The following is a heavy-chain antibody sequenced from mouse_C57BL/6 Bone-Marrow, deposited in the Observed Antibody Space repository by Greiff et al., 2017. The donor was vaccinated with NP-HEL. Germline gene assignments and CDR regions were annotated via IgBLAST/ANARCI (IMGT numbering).Heavy chain of an antibody. CDR3: ARFYYYGSSYDYYAMDY. CDR2: IYPGSGST. J-gene: IGHJ4*01. CDR1: GYTFTSYW. V-gene: IGHV1-55*01. D-gene: IGHD1-1*01. Sequence: QVQLQQPGAELVKPGASVKMSCKASGYTFTSYWITWVKQRPGQGLEWIGDIYPGSGSTNYNEKFQSKATLTVDTSSSTAYMQLSSLTSEDSAVYYCARFYYYGSSYDYYAMDYWGQGTSVTVSS.